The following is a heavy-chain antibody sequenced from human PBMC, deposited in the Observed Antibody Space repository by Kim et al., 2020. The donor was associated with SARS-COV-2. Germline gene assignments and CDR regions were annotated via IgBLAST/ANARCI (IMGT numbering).Heavy chain of an antibody. J-gene: IGHJ4*01. CDR2: INHSGST. V-gene: IGHV4-34*01. CDR1: GGSFSGYY. Sequence: SETLSLTCAVYGGSFSGYYWSWIRQPPGKGLEWIGEINHSGSTNYNPSLKSRVTISVDTSKNQFSLKLSSVTAADTAVYYGARVPLLLWFRERYFDYCG. D-gene: IGHD3-10*01. CDR3: ARVPLLLWFRERYFDY.